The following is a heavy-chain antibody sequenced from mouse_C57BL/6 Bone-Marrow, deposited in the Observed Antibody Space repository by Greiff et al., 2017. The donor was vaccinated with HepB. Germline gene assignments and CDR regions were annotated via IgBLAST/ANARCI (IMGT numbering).Heavy chain of an antibody. CDR1: GYTFTSYW. CDR3: ASRLEWYFDV. CDR2: IDPSDSYT. Sequence: QVHVKQPGAELVKPGASVKLSCKASGYTFTSYWMQWVKQRPGQGLEWIGEIDPSDSYTNYNQKFKGKATLTVDTSSSTAYMQLSSLTSEDSAVYYCASRLEWYFDVWGTGTTVTVSS. D-gene: IGHD1-2*01. J-gene: IGHJ1*03. V-gene: IGHV1-50*01.